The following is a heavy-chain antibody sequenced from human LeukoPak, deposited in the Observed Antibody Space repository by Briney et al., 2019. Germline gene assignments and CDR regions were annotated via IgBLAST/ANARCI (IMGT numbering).Heavy chain of an antibody. Sequence: GASVKVSCKASGYTFTGYYMHWVRQAPGQGLEWMGRINPNSGGTNYAQKLQGRVTMTRDTSISTVYMELSILRSEDTAVYYCARLEGPAGDSNFDYWGQGTLVTVSS. CDR1: GYTFTGYY. V-gene: IGHV1-2*06. J-gene: IGHJ4*02. CDR3: ARLEGPAGDSNFDY. D-gene: IGHD2-2*01. CDR2: INPNSGGT.